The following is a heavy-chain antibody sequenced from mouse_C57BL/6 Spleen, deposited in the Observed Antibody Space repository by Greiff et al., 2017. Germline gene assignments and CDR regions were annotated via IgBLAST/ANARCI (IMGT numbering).Heavy chain of an antibody. Sequence: QVQLQQSGAELVKPGASVKMSCKASGYTFTSYWITWVKQRPGQGLEWIGDIYPGSGSTNYNEKFKSKATLTVDTSSSTAYMQLSSLTSEYSAVYYCARSGPFPGDYWGQGTSVTVSS. CDR1: GYTFTSYW. CDR3: ARSGPFPGDY. D-gene: IGHD3-1*01. V-gene: IGHV1-55*01. J-gene: IGHJ4*01. CDR2: IYPGSGST.